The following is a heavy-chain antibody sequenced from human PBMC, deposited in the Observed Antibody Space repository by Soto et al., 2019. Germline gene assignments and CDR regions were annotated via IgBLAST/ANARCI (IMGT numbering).Heavy chain of an antibody. Sequence: EVQLLESGGGLVQPGGSLRLSCAASGFTFSSYAMSWVRQAPGKGLEWVSAISGSGDSTYYADSVNGRFTISRDSSKNTLYLQINSLRAEDTAVYYCAKFYYGSGGYFDYWGQGTLVTVSS. CDR1: GFTFSSYA. CDR3: AKFYYGSGGYFDY. D-gene: IGHD3-10*01. V-gene: IGHV3-23*01. J-gene: IGHJ4*02. CDR2: ISGSGDST.